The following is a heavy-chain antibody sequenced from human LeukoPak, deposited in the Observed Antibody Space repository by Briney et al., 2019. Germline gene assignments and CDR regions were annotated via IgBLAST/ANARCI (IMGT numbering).Heavy chain of an antibody. CDR3: ARAQTYGDSRLLLDY. CDR1: GFTFSSDW. Sequence: GGSLRLSCAASGFTFSSDWMSWVRQAPGKGLEWVSGINWNGGSTGYADSVEGRFTISRDNAKNSQYLQMNSLRVEDTALYYCARAQTYGDSRLLLDYWGQGTLVTVSS. J-gene: IGHJ4*02. V-gene: IGHV3-20*04. CDR2: INWNGGST. D-gene: IGHD2-21*02.